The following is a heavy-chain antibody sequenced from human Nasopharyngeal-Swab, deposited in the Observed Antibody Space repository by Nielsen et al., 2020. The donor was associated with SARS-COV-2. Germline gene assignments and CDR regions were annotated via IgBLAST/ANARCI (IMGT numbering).Heavy chain of an antibody. CDR3: ARDAKFYYYYYGMDV. D-gene: IGHD4/OR15-4a*01. V-gene: IGHV4-30-4*01. J-gene: IGHJ6*02. CDR2: IYYSGST. Sequence: WIRQPPGKGLEWIGSIYYSGSTYYNPSLKSRVTISVATSKNQFSLKLSSVTAADTAVYYCARDAKFYYYYYGMDVWGQGTTVTVSS.